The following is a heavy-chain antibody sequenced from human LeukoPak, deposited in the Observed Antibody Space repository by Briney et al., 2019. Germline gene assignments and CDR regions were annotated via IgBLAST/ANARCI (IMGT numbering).Heavy chain of an antibody. V-gene: IGHV3-33*06. Sequence: GGSLRLSCVVSGITLSNYGMSWVRQAPGKGLEWVTVIWYDGSNKYYADSVKGRFTISRDNSKNTLYLQMNSLRAEDTAVYYCAKETQGGPIDYWGQGTLVTVSS. D-gene: IGHD3-16*01. J-gene: IGHJ4*02. CDR1: GITLSNYG. CDR2: IWYDGSNK. CDR3: AKETQGGPIDY.